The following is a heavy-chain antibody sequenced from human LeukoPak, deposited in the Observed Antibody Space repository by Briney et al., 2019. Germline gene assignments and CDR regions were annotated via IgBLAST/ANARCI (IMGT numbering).Heavy chain of an antibody. D-gene: IGHD3-22*01. CDR2: INHSGST. Sequence: KASETLSLTCAVYGGSFSGYYWSWIRQPPGRGLEWIGEINHSGSTNYNPSLKSRVTISVDTPKNQFSLKLSSVTAADTALYYCAREIHYDSSGQRSLHAFDIWGQGTMVTVSS. CDR1: GGSFSGYY. CDR3: AREIHYDSSGQRSLHAFDI. J-gene: IGHJ3*02. V-gene: IGHV4-34*01.